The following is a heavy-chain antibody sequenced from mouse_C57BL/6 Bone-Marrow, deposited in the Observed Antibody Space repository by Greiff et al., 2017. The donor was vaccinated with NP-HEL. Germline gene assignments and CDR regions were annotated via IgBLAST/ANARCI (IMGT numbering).Heavy chain of an antibody. V-gene: IGHV7-1*01. CDR3: ARDAWGYYAMDY. Sequence: EVKLMESGGGLVQSGRSLRLSCATSGFTFSDFYMEWVRQAPGKGLEWIAASRNKANDYTTEYSASVKGRFIVSRDTSQSILYLQMNALRAEDTAIYYCARDAWGYYAMDYWGQGTSVTVSS. CDR1: GFTFSDFY. J-gene: IGHJ4*01. D-gene: IGHD4-1*01. CDR2: SRNKANDYTT.